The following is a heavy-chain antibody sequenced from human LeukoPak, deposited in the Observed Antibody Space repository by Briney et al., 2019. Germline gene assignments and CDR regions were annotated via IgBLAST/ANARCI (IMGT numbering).Heavy chain of an antibody. V-gene: IGHV5-51*01. D-gene: IGHD1-7*01. J-gene: IGHJ4*02. CDR1: GYSFTSSW. CDR2: MYPGDSDS. CDR3: ARPYNNDWNCVDY. Sequence: GESLKISCKGSGYSFTSSWIGWVRQMPGKGLEWMGSMYPGDSDSIYSPSFQGQVTISGDKSISTAYLQWSSLKASDTAMYYCARPYNNDWNCVDYWGQGTLVTVSS.